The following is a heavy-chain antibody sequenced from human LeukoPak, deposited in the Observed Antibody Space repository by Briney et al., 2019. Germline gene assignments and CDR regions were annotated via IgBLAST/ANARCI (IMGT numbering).Heavy chain of an antibody. V-gene: IGHV4-59*11. CDR2: IYYSGST. Sequence: PSETLSLTCTVSGGSISSHYWSWIRQPPGKGLEWIGYIYYSGSTNYNPSLKSRVTISVDTSKNQFSLKLSSVTAADTAVYYCAGSFTGSYWYFDLWGRGTLVTVSS. J-gene: IGHJ2*01. CDR1: GGSISSHY. D-gene: IGHD3-16*01. CDR3: AGSFTGSYWYFDL.